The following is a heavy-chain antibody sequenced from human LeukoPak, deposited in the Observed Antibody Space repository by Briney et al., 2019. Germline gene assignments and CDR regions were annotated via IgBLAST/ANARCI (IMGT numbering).Heavy chain of an antibody. J-gene: IGHJ4*02. CDR1: GFTFGDYA. Sequence: PGGSLRLSCTASGFTFGDYAMSWVRQAPGKGLEWVGFIRSKAYGGTTEYAASVKGRFTISRDDSKSIAYLLMNSLKTEDTAVYYCTRVRRTVVLFDYWGQGTLVTVSS. CDR3: TRVRRTVVLFDY. V-gene: IGHV3-49*04. D-gene: IGHD3-22*01. CDR2: IRSKAYGGTT.